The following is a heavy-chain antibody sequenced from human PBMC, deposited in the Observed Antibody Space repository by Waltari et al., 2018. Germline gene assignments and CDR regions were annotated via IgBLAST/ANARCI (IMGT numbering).Heavy chain of an antibody. D-gene: IGHD1-26*01. J-gene: IGHJ4*02. CDR1: GFTFRSYW. CDR2: INSDGSST. CDR3: ARDRWGSYYPGVDY. Sequence: EVQLVESGGGLVQPGGSLRLSCAASGFTFRSYWTHWVRQAPGKGLVWVSRINSDGSSTSYADSVKGRFTISRDNAKNTLYLQMNSLRAEDTAVYYCARDRWGSYYPGVDYWGQGTLVTVSS. V-gene: IGHV3-74*01.